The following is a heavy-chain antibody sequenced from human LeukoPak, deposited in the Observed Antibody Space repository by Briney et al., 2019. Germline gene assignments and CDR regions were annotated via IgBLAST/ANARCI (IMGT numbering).Heavy chain of an antibody. CDR3: ARRATMGSWCLFDY. CDR1: GGSISGYY. CDR2: IYYTGST. J-gene: IGHJ4*02. D-gene: IGHD3-10*01. Sequence: SETLSPTCAVSGGSISGYYWNWIRQPPGKGLEWIGNIYYTGSTNYNPSLKSRVTISVDTSKNQFSLKLSSVTAADTAIYYCARRATMGSWCLFDYWGQGALVTVSS. V-gene: IGHV4-59*08.